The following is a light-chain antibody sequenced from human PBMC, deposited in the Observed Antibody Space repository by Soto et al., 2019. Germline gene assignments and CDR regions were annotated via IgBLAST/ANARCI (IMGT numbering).Light chain of an antibody. J-gene: IGLJ2*01. Sequence: QSVLTQPPSVSAAPGQKVTISCSGSSSNIGNNYVSWYQQVPGTAPKLLIYDNNGRPSGIPDRFSGSKSGTSATLGITGLQTGDEADYYCGTWDSSLTAVVFGGGTKLTVL. CDR1: SSNIGNNY. V-gene: IGLV1-51*01. CDR2: DNN. CDR3: GTWDSSLTAVV.